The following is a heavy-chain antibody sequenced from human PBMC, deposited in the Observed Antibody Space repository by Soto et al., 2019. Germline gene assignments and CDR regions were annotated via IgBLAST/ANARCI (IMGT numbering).Heavy chain of an antibody. CDR2: ISGKNGNT. Sequence: QVQLVQSGVEVKKPGASVKVSCKASGYTFISHGISWVRQAPGQGLEWMGWISGKNGNTNYAQKLQGRVTLTTDTSTSTAYMELRSLRSDDTAVYYCARVSSSIVVVPDYVMDVLGQGTTVTVSS. CDR1: GYTFISHG. CDR3: ARVSSSIVVVPDYVMDV. D-gene: IGHD2-15*01. J-gene: IGHJ6*02. V-gene: IGHV1-18*04.